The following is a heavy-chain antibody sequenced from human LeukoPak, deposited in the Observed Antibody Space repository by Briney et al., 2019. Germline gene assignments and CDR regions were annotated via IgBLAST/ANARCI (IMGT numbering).Heavy chain of an antibody. CDR2: IKQDGSEK. D-gene: IGHD6-19*01. CDR1: GFTFSSYW. Sequence: GGSLRLSCAASGFTFSSYWMSWVRQAPGKGLEWVANIKQDGSEKYYVDSVKGRFTISRDNSKNTLYLQMNNLRAEDTAVYYCAKDRGYSSGSIDYWGQGTLVTVSS. V-gene: IGHV3-7*03. CDR3: AKDRGYSSGSIDY. J-gene: IGHJ4*02.